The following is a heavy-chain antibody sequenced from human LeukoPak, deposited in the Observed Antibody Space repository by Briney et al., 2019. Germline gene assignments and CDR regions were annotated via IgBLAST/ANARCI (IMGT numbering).Heavy chain of an antibody. CDR1: GFTFSDYY. J-gene: IGHJ4*02. CDR3: ARGFYGY. Sequence: GSLRLSCAASGFTFSDYYWSWIRQPPGKGLEWIGEINHSGSTNYNPSLKSRVTISVDTSKNQFSLKLSSVTAADTAVYYCARGFYGYWGQGTLVTVSS. V-gene: IGHV4-34*01. CDR2: INHSGST. D-gene: IGHD2/OR15-2a*01.